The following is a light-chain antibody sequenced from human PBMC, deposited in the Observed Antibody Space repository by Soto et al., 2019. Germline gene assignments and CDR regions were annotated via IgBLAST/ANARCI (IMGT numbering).Light chain of an antibody. CDR3: HQRSNWPRT. J-gene: IGKJ2*01. V-gene: IGKV3-11*01. CDR1: QSVSSY. CDR2: DAS. Sequence: EIVLTQSAASLSLSPGEGATLSCRASQSVSSYLAWYQQKPGQAPRLLIYDASNRATGIPARFSGSGSGTDFTLTISSLEPEDFAVYYCHQRSNWPRTFGQGTKLEIK.